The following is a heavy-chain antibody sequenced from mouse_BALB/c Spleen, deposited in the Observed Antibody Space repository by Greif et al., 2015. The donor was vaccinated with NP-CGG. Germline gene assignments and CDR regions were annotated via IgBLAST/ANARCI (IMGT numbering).Heavy chain of an antibody. D-gene: IGHD4-1*01. J-gene: IGHJ2*01. V-gene: IGHV1-87*01. CDR1: GYTFTSYW. Sequence: SGAELARPGASVKLSCKASGYTFTSYWMQWVKQRPGQGLEWIGAIYPGDGDTRYTQKFKGKATWTADKSSSTAYMQLSSLASEDSAVYYCARNWDDFWGQGTTLTVSS. CDR3: ARNWDDF. CDR2: IYPGDGDT.